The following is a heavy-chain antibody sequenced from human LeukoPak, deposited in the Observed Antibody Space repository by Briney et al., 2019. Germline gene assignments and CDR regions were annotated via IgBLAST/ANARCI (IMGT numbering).Heavy chain of an antibody. D-gene: IGHD1-26*01. Sequence: GSLRLSCAASGFTFSSYAMSWVRQPPGKGLEWIGSIHFSGSTNYNPSLRSRVTISVDTSKNQLSLKLSSVTAADTAVYYCARDLGGIYFDYWGQGTLVTVSS. J-gene: IGHJ4*02. CDR3: ARDLGGIYFDY. V-gene: IGHV4-59*01. CDR1: GFTFSSYA. CDR2: IHFSGST.